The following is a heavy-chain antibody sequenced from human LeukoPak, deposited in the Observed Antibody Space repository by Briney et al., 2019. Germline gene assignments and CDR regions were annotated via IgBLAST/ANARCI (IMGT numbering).Heavy chain of an antibody. CDR3: AKSTVVRGEDYYFLYYMDV. Sequence: GGSLRLSCAASGFAFSSYAMSGVRQAPGKGLEWVSATSGGGGSSYYADSVKGRFTISRDNSKSMLYLQMNSLRAEDTAVYYCAKSTVVRGEDYYFLYYMDVWGKGTTVTISS. J-gene: IGHJ6*03. CDR1: GFAFSSYA. V-gene: IGHV3-23*01. D-gene: IGHD3-10*01. CDR2: TSGGGGSS.